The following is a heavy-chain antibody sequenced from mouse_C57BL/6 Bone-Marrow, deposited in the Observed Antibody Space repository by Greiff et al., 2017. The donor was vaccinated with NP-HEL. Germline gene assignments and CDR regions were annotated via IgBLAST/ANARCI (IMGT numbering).Heavy chain of an antibody. D-gene: IGHD3-2*02. J-gene: IGHJ2*01. Sequence: QVQLQQPGAELVRPGSSVKLSCKASGYTFTSYWMHWVKQRPIQGLEWIGNIDPSDGGTHYNQKFKDKATLTVDKSSSTAYMQLSSLTSEDSAVYSVARGTAQATLDYWGQGTTLTVSS. CDR3: ARGTAQATLDY. V-gene: IGHV1-52*01. CDR1: GYTFTSYW. CDR2: IDPSDGGT.